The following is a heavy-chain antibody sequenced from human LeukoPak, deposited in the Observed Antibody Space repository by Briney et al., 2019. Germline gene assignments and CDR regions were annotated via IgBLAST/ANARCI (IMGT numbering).Heavy chain of an antibody. V-gene: IGHV3-53*01. CDR1: GFIVSNYY. Sequence: PGGSLRLSCAASGFIVSNYYMTWVRQAPGKGLEWVSLIYSGGSKYYADSVKGRFTISRDDSKNTLYLQMSSLRAEDSAVYFCARDSSGDFDSGGYYYGDFDLWGQGAQVIVSS. CDR2: IYSGGSK. D-gene: IGHD3-22*01. J-gene: IGHJ4*02. CDR3: ARDSSGDFDSGGYYYGDFDL.